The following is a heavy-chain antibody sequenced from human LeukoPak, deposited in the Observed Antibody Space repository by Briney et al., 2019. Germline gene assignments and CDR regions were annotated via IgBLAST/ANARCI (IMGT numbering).Heavy chain of an antibody. J-gene: IGHJ4*02. Sequence: GGSLRLSCAASGFTFSSYAMSWVRQAPGKGLEWVSAISGSGGSTYYADSVKGRFTISRDNSKNTLYLQMNSLRAEDTAVYYCAKSIRFLEWLLGPPTPYFDYWGQGTLVTVSS. CDR1: GFTFSSYA. D-gene: IGHD3-3*01. CDR2: ISGSGGST. CDR3: AKSIRFLEWLLGPPTPYFDY. V-gene: IGHV3-23*01.